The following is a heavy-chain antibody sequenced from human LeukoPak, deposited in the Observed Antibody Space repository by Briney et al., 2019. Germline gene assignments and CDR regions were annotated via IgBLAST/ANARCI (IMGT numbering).Heavy chain of an antibody. J-gene: IGHJ4*02. CDR2: ISSSGTTK. CDR1: GFTFSSYE. CDR3: ARDPAVSYDYAWGSFAGY. D-gene: IGHD3-16*01. Sequence: GGSLRLSCAASGFTFSSYEMNWVRQAPGKGLEWISYISSSGTTKYYADSVKGRFTISRDNAKNSLYLQMNSLRAEDTAVYYCARDPAVSYDYAWGSFAGYWGQGTLVTVSS. V-gene: IGHV3-48*03.